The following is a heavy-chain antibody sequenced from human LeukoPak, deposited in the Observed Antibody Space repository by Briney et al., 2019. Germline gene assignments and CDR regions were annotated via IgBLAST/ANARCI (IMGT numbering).Heavy chain of an antibody. CDR2: ISWNSGRI. CDR3: VKNNRELFWFGEFLDAFDI. V-gene: IGHV3-9*01. J-gene: IGHJ3*02. Sequence: GGSLRLSCAASGFTFDDYAIHWVRQAPGKGLEWVSGISWNSGRIGYADSVKGRFTISRDNANNSLYLQMDSLRVEDTALYYCVKNNRELFWFGEFLDAFDIWGQGTMVTVSS. CDR1: GFTFDDYA. D-gene: IGHD3-10*01.